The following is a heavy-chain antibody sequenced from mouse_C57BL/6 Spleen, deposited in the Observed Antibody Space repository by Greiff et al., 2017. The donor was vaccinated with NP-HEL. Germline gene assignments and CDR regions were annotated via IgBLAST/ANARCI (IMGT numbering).Heavy chain of an antibody. CDR2: INPSTGGT. V-gene: IGHV1-42*01. Sequence: EVKLVESGPELVKPGASVKISCKASGYSFTGYYMNWVKQSPEKSLEWIGEINPSTGGTTYNQKFKAKATLTVDKSSSTAYMQLKSLTSEDSAVYYCAYYYGSSYGFAYWGQGTLVTVSA. D-gene: IGHD1-1*01. CDR1: GYSFTGYY. J-gene: IGHJ3*01. CDR3: AYYYGSSYGFAY.